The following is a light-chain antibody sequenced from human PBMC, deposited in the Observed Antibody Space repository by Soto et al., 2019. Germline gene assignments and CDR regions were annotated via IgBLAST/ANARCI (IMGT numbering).Light chain of an antibody. CDR2: GAS. V-gene: IGKV3-15*01. CDR3: QQYNNWPYT. CDR1: QSVSNK. J-gene: IGKJ2*01. Sequence: EIVMTQSPATLSVSPGERATLSCKASQSVSNKLDWYQQKPGQAPRLLIYGASTRATGNPDRFSGSGSGTEYTLTISSLQSEDFAVYYCQQYNNWPYTFGQGTKLEIK.